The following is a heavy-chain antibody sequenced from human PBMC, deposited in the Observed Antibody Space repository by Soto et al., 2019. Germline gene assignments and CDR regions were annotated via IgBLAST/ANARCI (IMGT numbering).Heavy chain of an antibody. CDR2: ISYTGST. Sequence: QVQLQESGPGLVKPSETLSLTCTVSGGSTSSYYWSWIRQPPGKGLEWIGYISYTGSTDYNPSLESRATISVDTPKNQFSLKLSSVTAADTAVYYCARRDYGGYWYFDLWGRGTLVTVSS. J-gene: IGHJ2*01. D-gene: IGHD4-17*01. CDR3: ARRDYGGYWYFDL. V-gene: IGHV4-59*08. CDR1: GGSTSSYY.